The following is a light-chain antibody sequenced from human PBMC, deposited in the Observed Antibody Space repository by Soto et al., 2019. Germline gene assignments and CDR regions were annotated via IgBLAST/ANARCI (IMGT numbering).Light chain of an antibody. V-gene: IGLV1-44*01. Sequence: QSVLTQPPSASGTPGQRVTISCSGSSSSIGSYTVNWYQQLPGTAPKLLIYGHNQRPSGVPDRFSGSKSGTSASLAISGLQSEDEADYYCAAWDVSLNGRVFGGGTKLTVL. CDR2: GHN. CDR3: AAWDVSLNGRV. J-gene: IGLJ2*01. CDR1: SSSIGSYT.